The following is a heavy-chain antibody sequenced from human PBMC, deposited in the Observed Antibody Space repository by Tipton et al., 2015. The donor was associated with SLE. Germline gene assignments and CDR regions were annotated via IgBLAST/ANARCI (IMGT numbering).Heavy chain of an antibody. CDR1: GFTFSSYA. CDR3: ARDRDDFWSYFDY. V-gene: IGHV3-30-3*01. J-gene: IGHJ4*02. Sequence: SLRLSCAASGFTFSSYAMHWVRQAPGKGLEWVAVISYDGSNKYYADSVKGRFTISRDNSKNTLYLQMNSLRAEDTAVYYCARDRDDFWSYFDYWGQGTLVTVSS. CDR2: ISYDGSNK. D-gene: IGHD3-3*01.